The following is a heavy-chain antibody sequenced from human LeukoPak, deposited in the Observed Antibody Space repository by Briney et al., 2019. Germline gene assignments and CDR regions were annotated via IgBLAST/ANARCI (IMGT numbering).Heavy chain of an antibody. Sequence: GGSLRLSCAASGFTFSSYAMSWVRQAPGKGLEWVSAISGSGGSTYYADSVKGRFTISRDNSKNTLYLQMNSLRAEDTAVYYCARVGYDSSGYYSFDYWGQGTLVTVSS. CDR3: ARVGYDSSGYYSFDY. CDR1: GFTFSSYA. J-gene: IGHJ4*02. CDR2: ISGSGGST. D-gene: IGHD3-22*01. V-gene: IGHV3-23*01.